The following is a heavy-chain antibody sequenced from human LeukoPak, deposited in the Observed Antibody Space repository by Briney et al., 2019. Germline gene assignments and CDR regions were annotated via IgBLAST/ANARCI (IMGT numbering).Heavy chain of an antibody. Sequence: GGSLRLSCAASGFTFSSYAMSWVRQAPGKGLEWVSAISSSGSSTYYADSVKGRFTISRDNSKNTLYLQMNSLRAEHTAVYYCAKDRLTQHLVPGDYWGQGTLVTVSS. CDR2: ISSSGSST. D-gene: IGHD6-13*01. V-gene: IGHV3-23*01. CDR1: GFTFSSYA. J-gene: IGHJ4*02. CDR3: AKDRLTQHLVPGDY.